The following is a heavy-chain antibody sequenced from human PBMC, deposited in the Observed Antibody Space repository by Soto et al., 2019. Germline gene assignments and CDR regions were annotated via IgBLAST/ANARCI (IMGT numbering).Heavy chain of an antibody. J-gene: IGHJ4*02. D-gene: IGHD4-17*01. CDR1: GYTFTGYY. CDR2: INPNSGGT. CDR3: ARVKYGDYYYFDY. V-gene: IGHV1-2*04. Sequence: ASVKVSCKASGYTFTGYYMHWVRQAPGQGLEWMGWINPNSGGTNYAQKFQGWVTMARDTSISTAYMELSRLRSDDTAVYYCARVKYGDYYYFDYWGQGTLVTVSS.